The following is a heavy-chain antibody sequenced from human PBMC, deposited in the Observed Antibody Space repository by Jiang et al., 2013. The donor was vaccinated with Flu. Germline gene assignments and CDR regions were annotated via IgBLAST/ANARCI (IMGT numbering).Heavy chain of an antibody. J-gene: IGHJ6*02. CDR1: GFTFSSYS. D-gene: IGHD6-13*01. CDR2: ISSSSSYI. CDR3: ARISAAGTVGYYYGMDV. Sequence: VQLLESGGGLVKPGGSLRLSCAASGFTFSSYSMNWVRQAPGKGLEWVSSISSSSSYIYYADSVKGRFTISRDNAKNSLYLQMNSLRAEDTAVYYCARISAAGTVGYYYGMDVWGQGTTVTVSS. V-gene: IGHV3-21*01.